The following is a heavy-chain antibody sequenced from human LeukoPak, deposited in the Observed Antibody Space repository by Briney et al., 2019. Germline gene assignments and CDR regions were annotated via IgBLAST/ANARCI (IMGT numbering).Heavy chain of an antibody. CDR2: INPNSGGT. CDR3: ARVRAVAGTGDAFDI. CDR1: GYTFTGYY. J-gene: IGHJ3*02. Sequence: ASVKVSCKASGYTFTGYYMHWVRQAPGQGLEWMGWINPNSGGTNYAQKFQGRVTMTRDTSISTAYMELSRLRSDDTAVYYCARVRAVAGTGDAFDIWGQGTMVTVSS. V-gene: IGHV1-2*02. D-gene: IGHD6-19*01.